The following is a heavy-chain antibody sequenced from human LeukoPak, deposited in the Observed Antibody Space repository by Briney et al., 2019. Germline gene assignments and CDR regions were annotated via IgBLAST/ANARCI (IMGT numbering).Heavy chain of an antibody. D-gene: IGHD2/OR15-2a*01. CDR1: GGSISSSSYY. V-gene: IGHV4-39*02. Sequence: SETLSLTCTVSGGSISSSSYYWGWIRQPPGKGLEWIGSIYYSGSTYYNPSLKSRVTISVDTSKNQFSLKLSSVTAADTAVYYCARDLNSDYWGQGTLVTVSS. CDR3: ARDLNSDY. CDR2: IYYSGST. J-gene: IGHJ4*02.